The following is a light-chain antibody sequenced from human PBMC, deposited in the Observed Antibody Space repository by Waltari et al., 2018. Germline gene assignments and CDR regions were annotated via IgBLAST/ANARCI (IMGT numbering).Light chain of an antibody. V-gene: IGKV1-39*01. CDR3: QQSYSTPWT. CDR2: TAS. Sequence: DIQMTQSPSSLSASVGDRVTITCRASQSISNSLNWYQQKSGKAPNLLIHTASSLQGGVPLRFSGSVSGTDFTLTISSLQPEDFATYSCQQSYSTPWTFGQGTKVEMK. J-gene: IGKJ1*01. CDR1: QSISNS.